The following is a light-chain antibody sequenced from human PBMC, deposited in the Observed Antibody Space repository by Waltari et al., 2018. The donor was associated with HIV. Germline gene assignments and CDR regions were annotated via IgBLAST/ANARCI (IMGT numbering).Light chain of an antibody. CDR1: NTGRKS. J-gene: IGLJ2*01. V-gene: IGLV3-21*02. CDR2: DDS. Sequence: SYVLTQPPSVSVAPRQTARITCGGNNTGRKSAQWYQQKPGQAPLLVLFDDSDRPSGIPERFSGSNSGNTATLTISRVEAGDEADYYCQVWDSSSDVVFGGGTKLTVL. CDR3: QVWDSSSDVV.